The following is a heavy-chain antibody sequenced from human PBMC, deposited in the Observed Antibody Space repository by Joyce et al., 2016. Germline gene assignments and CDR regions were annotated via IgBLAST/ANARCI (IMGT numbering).Heavy chain of an antibody. CDR2: INPSGGST. CDR3: ARDTAMATGYYYYGMDV. Sequence: QVQLVQSGAEVKKPGASVKASCKASGYTFTIYYMHWVRQAPGQGLGWMGIINPSGGSTNSAQKFQGRVTMTRDTSTSTVYMELSSLRSEDTAVYYCARDTAMATGYYYYGMDVWGQGTTVTVSS. D-gene: IGHD5-18*01. J-gene: IGHJ6*02. V-gene: IGHV1-46*01. CDR1: GYTFTIYY.